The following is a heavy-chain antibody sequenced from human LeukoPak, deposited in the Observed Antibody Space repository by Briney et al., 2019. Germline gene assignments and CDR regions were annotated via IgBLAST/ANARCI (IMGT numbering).Heavy chain of an antibody. CDR1: GYTFTSYG. CDR3: ARATGSDDSSGYRSPFDY. V-gene: IGHV1-18*01. J-gene: IGHJ4*02. CDR2: ISAYNGNT. D-gene: IGHD3-22*01. Sequence: ASVKVSCKASGYTFTSYGISWVRQAPGQGLEWMGWISAYNGNTNYAQKLQGRVTMTTDTSTSTAYMELRSLRSDDTAVYYCARATGSDDSSGYRSPFDYWGQGTLVTVSS.